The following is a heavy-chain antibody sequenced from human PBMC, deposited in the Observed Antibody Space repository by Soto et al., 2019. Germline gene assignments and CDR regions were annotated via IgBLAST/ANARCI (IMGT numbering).Heavy chain of an antibody. V-gene: IGHV3-73*01. Sequence: GGSLGLSSAASGSTFSDSAMHWVRLASGKGLEWVGRIQTKSNDYATAYGESVKGRFTISRDESKDTAYLQMNSLKADDTAVYFCTCSVSGDTGLHFWGQGTLVTVSS. CDR1: GSTFSDSA. CDR2: IQTKSNDYAT. J-gene: IGHJ4*02. CDR3: TCSVSGDTGLHF. D-gene: IGHD5-18*01.